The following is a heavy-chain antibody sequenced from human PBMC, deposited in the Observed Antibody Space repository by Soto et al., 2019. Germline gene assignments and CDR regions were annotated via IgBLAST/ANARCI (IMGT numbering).Heavy chain of an antibody. J-gene: IGHJ5*01. Sequence: QVQLVQSGAEVKKPGASVKVSCKASGYTFTSYDINWVRQATGQGLEYLGWMNPNSGNTGYVQKFQGRVTMTRDTSKSTAYTELSSLRSEDTAVYYCARGIKYGDCSRWFDSWGQGTLVPVSS. CDR3: ARGIKYGDCSRWFDS. D-gene: IGHD2-21*01. CDR2: MNPNSGNT. V-gene: IGHV1-8*01. CDR1: GYTFTSYD.